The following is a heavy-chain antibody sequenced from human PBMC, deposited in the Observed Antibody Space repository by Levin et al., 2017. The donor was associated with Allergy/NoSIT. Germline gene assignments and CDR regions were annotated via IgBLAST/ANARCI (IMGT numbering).Heavy chain of an antibody. D-gene: IGHD1-26*01. Sequence: GESLKISCAASGFTFSSYAMHWVRQAPGKGLEWVAVISYDGSNKYYADSVKGRFTISRDNSKNTLYLQMNSLRAEDTAVYYCASTESREDPFDYWGQGTLVTVSS. J-gene: IGHJ4*02. CDR3: ASTESREDPFDY. CDR2: ISYDGSNK. V-gene: IGHV3-30-3*01. CDR1: GFTFSSYA.